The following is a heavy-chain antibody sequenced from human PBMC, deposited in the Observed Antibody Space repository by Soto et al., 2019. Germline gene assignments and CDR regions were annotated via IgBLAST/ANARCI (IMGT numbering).Heavy chain of an antibody. D-gene: IGHD3-10*01. Sequence: DVQVLESGGDLVQPGGSLRLSCAASGFTFNSYAMSWVRKAPGKGQEWVSSVSAGGDMTYYSDSVKGRFTISRDNSNNALFLQMNSLRIEDTALYYCARGDRGGSGSPASYYYSGLDVWGQGTTVTVS. CDR1: GFTFNSYA. CDR2: VSAGGDMT. J-gene: IGHJ6*02. V-gene: IGHV3-23*01. CDR3: ARGDRGGSGSPASYYYSGLDV.